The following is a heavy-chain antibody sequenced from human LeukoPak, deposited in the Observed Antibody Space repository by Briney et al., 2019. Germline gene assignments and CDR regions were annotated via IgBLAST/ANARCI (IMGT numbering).Heavy chain of an antibody. D-gene: IGHD3-10*01. V-gene: IGHV1-18*01. CDR2: ISACNGNT. J-gene: IGHJ6*02. CDR1: GYTFTFYG. CDR3: ARDSVRGVIIGMDV. Sequence: GASVNLSFKASGYTFTFYGISWVWQGHGQGHELMWWISACNGNTNYAQKLQGSITMPTDTSTSTAYIELMSLRSHDTAVYYCARDSVRGVIIGMDVWGQGTTVTVSS.